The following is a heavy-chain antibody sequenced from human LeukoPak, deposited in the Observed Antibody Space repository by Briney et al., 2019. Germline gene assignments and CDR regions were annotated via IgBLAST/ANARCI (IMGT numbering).Heavy chain of an antibody. CDR1: GFTFDGYA. Sequence: GRSLRLSCAASGFTFDGYAMHWVRQAPGKGLEWVSGISWNSGSIGYADSVKGRFTISRDNAKKSLYLQMNSLRAEDTALYYCAGGVIVTSFDYWGQGTPVTVSS. J-gene: IGHJ4*02. D-gene: IGHD3-16*02. V-gene: IGHV3-9*01. CDR3: AGGVIVTSFDY. CDR2: ISWNSGSI.